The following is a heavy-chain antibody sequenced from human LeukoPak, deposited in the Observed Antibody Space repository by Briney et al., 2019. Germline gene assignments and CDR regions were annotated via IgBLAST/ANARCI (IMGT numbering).Heavy chain of an antibody. D-gene: IGHD6-13*01. CDR1: GFSVSSNY. V-gene: IGHV3-53*01. J-gene: IGHJ4*02. Sequence: GGSLRLSCAASGFSVSSNYMTWVRQAPGKGLEWVSIIYSDYSGGSTYYADSVKGRFTISRDNSKNTLYLQMNSLRAEDTAAYYCTKEKGGYISSWYIDYWGQGTLVTVSS. CDR2: IYSDYSGGST. CDR3: TKEKGGYISSWYIDY.